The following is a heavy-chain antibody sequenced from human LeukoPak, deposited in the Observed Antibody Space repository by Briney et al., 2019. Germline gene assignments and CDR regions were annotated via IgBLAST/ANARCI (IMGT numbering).Heavy chain of an antibody. Sequence: PGGSLRLSCAATGFTFSTYGMHWVRQAPGKGLEWVAVIWSDGNNKFYADSVKGRFTFSRDNSRNTLSQQMNSLRAKDTAVYYCVKERGPFDAFDIWGQGTMVTVSS. CDR2: IWSDGNNK. CDR3: VKERGPFDAFDI. CDR1: GFTFSTYG. J-gene: IGHJ3*02. V-gene: IGHV3-33*06.